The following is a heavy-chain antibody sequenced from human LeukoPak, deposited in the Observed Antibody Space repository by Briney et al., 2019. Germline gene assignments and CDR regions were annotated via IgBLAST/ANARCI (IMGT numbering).Heavy chain of an antibody. D-gene: IGHD3-3*01. Sequence: WVRQAPGQGLEWMGWINPNSGGTNYAQKFQGRVTTTRDTSISTAYMELSRLRSDDTAVYYCARVDLGAEYFQHWGQGTLVTVSS. CDR3: ARVDLGAEYFQH. J-gene: IGHJ1*01. V-gene: IGHV1-2*02. CDR2: INPNSGGT.